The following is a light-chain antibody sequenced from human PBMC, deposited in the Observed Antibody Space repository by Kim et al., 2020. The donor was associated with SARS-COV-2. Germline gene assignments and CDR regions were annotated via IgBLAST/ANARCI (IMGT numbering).Light chain of an antibody. J-gene: IGKJ5*01. CDR3: QQYISWPPIT. CDR1: QSVSTD. CDR2: GAS. Sequence: EVVMTQSPATLSVSPGERATLSCRASQSVSTDLAWYQQKSGQAPRLLIYGASTRATGIPARFSGSGSGTEFTLTISDLQSEDLAVYYFQQYISWPPITFGQGARLEIK. V-gene: IGKV3D-15*01.